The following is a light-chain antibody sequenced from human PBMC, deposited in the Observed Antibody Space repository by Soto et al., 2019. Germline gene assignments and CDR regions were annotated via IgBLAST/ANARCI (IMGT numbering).Light chain of an antibody. V-gene: IGKV3-20*01. CDR2: DAS. J-gene: IGKJ1*01. CDR1: QSVGSN. CDR3: QQYGSSLWT. Sequence: EIVLIQSPATLSLSPGERATLSCRASQSVGSNLAWYQQNPGQAPRLLIFDASNRATGIPDRFSGSGSGTDFTLTISRLEPEDFAVYYCQQYGSSLWTFGQGTKVDIK.